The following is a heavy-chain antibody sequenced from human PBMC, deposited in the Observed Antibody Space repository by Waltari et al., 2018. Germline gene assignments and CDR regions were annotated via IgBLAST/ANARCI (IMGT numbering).Heavy chain of an antibody. Sequence: QVQLQQWGAGLLKPSETLSLTCAVYGGSFSGYYWSWIRQPPGKGLEWIGEINHSGSTNYNPSLKSRVTISVDTSKNQFSLKLSSVTAADTAVYYCARLPVSTGLFSPYYGMDVWGQGTTVTVSS. CDR2: INHSGST. CDR3: ARLPVSTGLFSPYYGMDV. D-gene: IGHD3-22*01. CDR1: GGSFSGYY. V-gene: IGHV4-34*01. J-gene: IGHJ6*02.